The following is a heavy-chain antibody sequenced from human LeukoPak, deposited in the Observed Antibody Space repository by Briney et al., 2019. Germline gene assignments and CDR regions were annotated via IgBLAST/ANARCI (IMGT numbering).Heavy chain of an antibody. CDR3: AKSIRTGTSDWFDP. CDR2: ISGSGGST. V-gene: IGHV3-23*01. Sequence: GGSLRLSCSASTFFINSYTMTWVRQAPGKGLEWVSAISGSGGSTYYADSVKGRFTISRDNSKNTLYLQMNSLRAEDTAVYYCAKSIRTGTSDWFDPWGQGTLVTVSS. D-gene: IGHD1-14*01. J-gene: IGHJ5*02. CDR1: TFFINSYT.